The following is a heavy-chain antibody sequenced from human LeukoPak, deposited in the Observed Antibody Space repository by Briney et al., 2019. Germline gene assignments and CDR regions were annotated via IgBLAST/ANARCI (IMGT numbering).Heavy chain of an antibody. D-gene: IGHD3-10*01. CDR1: GGSISSSSYY. Sequence: SETLSLTCTVSGGSISSSSYYWGWIRQPPGKGLEWIGSIYYSGSTYYNPSLKSRVTISVDTSKNQFSLKLSSVTAADTAVYYCAGQVDTMVRGVINWFDPWGQGTLVTVSS. CDR2: IYYSGST. V-gene: IGHV4-39*01. J-gene: IGHJ5*02. CDR3: AGQVDTMVRGVINWFDP.